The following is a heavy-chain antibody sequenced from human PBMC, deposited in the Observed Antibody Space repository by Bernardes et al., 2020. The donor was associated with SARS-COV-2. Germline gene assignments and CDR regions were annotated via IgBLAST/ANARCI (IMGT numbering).Heavy chain of an antibody. J-gene: IGHJ4*02. D-gene: IGHD6-13*01. Sequence: SETLSLICTVSGGSISSSSSYWGWIRQPPGKGLEWIGSIYYSGSTYYNPSLKSRATISGDTSKNQFSLKLSSVTAADTAVYYCARQVRQQLVRHQFDNWGQGTLVTVSS. CDR3: ARQVRQQLVRHQFDN. CDR2: IYYSGST. CDR1: GGSISSSSSY. V-gene: IGHV4-39*01.